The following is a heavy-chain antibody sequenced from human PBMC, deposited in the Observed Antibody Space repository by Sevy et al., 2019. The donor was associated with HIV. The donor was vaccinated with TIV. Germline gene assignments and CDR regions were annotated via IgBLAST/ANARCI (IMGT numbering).Heavy chain of an antibody. D-gene: IGHD3-3*01. CDR2: VNHSGGT. CDR1: GGSFSGYS. V-gene: IGHV4-34*01. CDR3: ARGGDGVVPSPIIGLGPWTKYWYFDL. J-gene: IGHJ2*01. Sequence: SETLSLTCAVSGGSFSGYSWDWIRQPPGKGLKWIGEVNHSGGTNYNPSLKSRVTISVDTSKNQFSLKLNFVTAADTAVYYCARGGDGVVPSPIIGLGPWTKYWYFDLWGRGTLVTVSS.